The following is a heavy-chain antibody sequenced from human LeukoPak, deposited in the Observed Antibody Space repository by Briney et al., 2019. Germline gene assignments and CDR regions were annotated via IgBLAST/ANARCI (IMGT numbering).Heavy chain of an antibody. D-gene: IGHD3-16*01. Sequence: PGGSLRLSCAASGFTVSSNYMSWVRQAPGKGREWVSVIYSGGSTYYADAVKGRFTISRDNSKSTLYLLMNSLRAEDTAVYYCVAYDPLDFWGQGTLVTVSS. CDR2: IYSGGST. J-gene: IGHJ4*02. V-gene: IGHV3-53*01. CDR1: GFTVSSNY. CDR3: VAYDPLDF.